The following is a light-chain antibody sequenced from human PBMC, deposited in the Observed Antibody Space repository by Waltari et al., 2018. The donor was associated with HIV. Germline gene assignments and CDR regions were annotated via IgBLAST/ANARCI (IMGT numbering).Light chain of an antibody. CDR3: QQADSFPRN. CDR1: QDINRW. Sequence: VGDRVTITCRASQDINRWLAWYQQKPGRAPKLLIYAASRLQSGVPSRFTGSGSGTDFTLNISSLQPEDFATYYCQQADSFPRNFGPGTRLEI. V-gene: IGKV1-12*01. CDR2: AAS. J-gene: IGKJ5*01.